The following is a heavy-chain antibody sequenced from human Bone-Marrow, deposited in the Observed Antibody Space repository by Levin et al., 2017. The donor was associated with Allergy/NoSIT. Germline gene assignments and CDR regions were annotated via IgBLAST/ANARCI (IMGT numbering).Heavy chain of an antibody. V-gene: IGHV3-9*01. Sequence: SLKISCAASGFTFDDYAMHWVRQAPGKGLEWVSGISWNSGSIGYADSVKGRFTISRDNAKNSLYLQMNSLRAEDTALYYCAKVSVDSSSSLNFDYWGQGTLVTVSS. J-gene: IGHJ4*02. CDR2: ISWNSGSI. CDR3: AKVSVDSSSSLNFDY. CDR1: GFTFDDYA. D-gene: IGHD6-6*01.